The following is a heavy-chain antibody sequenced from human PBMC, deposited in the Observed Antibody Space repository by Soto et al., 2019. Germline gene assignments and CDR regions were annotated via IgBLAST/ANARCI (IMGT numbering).Heavy chain of an antibody. CDR1: GYTFTGYY. CDR2: INPNSGDT. D-gene: IGHD6-13*01. CDR3: ARPRGIAGSHYYYGMDV. J-gene: IGHJ6*02. V-gene: IGHV1-2*06. Sequence: GASVKVSCKASGYTFTGYYMNWVRQAPGQGLEWMGRINPNSGDTNYAPKFQGRVTMTRDTSISTGYMEVSRMTSDDTAVYYCARPRGIAGSHYYYGMDVWGQGTTVTVSS.